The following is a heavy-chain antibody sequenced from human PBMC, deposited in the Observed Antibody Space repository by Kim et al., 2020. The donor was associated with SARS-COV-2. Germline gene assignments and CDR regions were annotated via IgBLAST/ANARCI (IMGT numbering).Heavy chain of an antibody. CDR3: ARGWGVVPAAIRGEGWFDP. D-gene: IGHD2-2*01. V-gene: IGHV1-69*13. CDR2: IIPIFGTA. J-gene: IGHJ5*02. Sequence: SVKVSCKASGGTFSSYAISWVRQAPGQGLEWMGGIIPIFGTANYAQKFQGRVTITADESTSTAYMELSSLRSEDTAVYYCARGWGVVPAAIRGEGWFDPWGQGTLVTVSS. CDR1: GGTFSSYA.